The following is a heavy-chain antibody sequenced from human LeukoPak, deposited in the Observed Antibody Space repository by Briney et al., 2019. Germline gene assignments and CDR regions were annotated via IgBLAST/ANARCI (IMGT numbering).Heavy chain of an antibody. CDR2: ISSSSSYI. J-gene: IGHJ4*02. CDR3: ARAYYYDSSGYYY. D-gene: IGHD3-22*01. CDR1: GFTFSNYW. Sequence: PGGSLRLSCAASGFTFSNYWMHWVRQAPGKGLEWVSSISSSSSYIYYADSVKGRFTISRDNAKNSLYLQMNSLRAEDTAVYYCARAYYYDSSGYYYWGQGTLVTVSS. V-gene: IGHV3-21*01.